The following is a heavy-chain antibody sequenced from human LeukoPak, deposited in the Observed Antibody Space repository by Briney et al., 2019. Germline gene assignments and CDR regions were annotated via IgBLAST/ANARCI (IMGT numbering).Heavy chain of an antibody. D-gene: IGHD2-2*01. Sequence: SETLSLTCTVSGGSISNYYLSWMRQPPGKGLEWIGYIYYSGPTNYSPSLKNRVTITVDPPKKQLSLKLTSVTAADTAIYYCARDQLLVPRAFDIWGQGTVVTVSS. V-gene: IGHV4-59*01. CDR1: GGSISNYY. J-gene: IGHJ3*02. CDR2: IYYSGPT. CDR3: ARDQLLVPRAFDI.